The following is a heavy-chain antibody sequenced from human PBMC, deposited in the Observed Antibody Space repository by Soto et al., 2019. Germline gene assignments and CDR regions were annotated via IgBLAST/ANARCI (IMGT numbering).Heavy chain of an antibody. J-gene: IGHJ4*02. D-gene: IGHD4-17*01. V-gene: IGHV1-18*01. CDR1: GYTFTSYG. Sequence: QVQLVQSGAEVKKPGASVKVSCKASGYTFTSYGISWVRQAPGQGLEWMGWNSAYNGNTNYAQKLQGRVTMTTDTSTSTAYMELRSLRSDDTAVYYCARAPAPTLTSYYFDFWGQGTLVTVSS. CDR2: NSAYNGNT. CDR3: ARAPAPTLTSYYFDF.